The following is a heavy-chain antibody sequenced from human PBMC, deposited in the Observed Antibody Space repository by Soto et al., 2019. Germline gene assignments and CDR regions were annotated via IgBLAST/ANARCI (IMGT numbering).Heavy chain of an antibody. Sequence: SETLSLTCTVSGGSISSYYWSWIRQPPGKGLEWIGCIYYSGSSNYNPSLKSRVTISVDTSKNQFSLKLSSVTAADTAVYYCARWLRPYYFDYGGQGPWSPSPQ. V-gene: IGHV4-59*01. CDR2: IYYSGSS. D-gene: IGHD5-12*01. CDR3: ARWLRPYYFDY. CDR1: GGSISSYY. J-gene: IGHJ4*02.